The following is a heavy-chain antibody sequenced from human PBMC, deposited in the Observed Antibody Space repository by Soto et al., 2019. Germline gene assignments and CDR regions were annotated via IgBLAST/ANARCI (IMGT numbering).Heavy chain of an antibody. CDR1: GGSISRYY. V-gene: IGHV4-59*01. CDR3: ARDRSTYGGGGTGEVKENWFDP. Sequence: QVQLQESGPGLVKASETLSLTCSVSGGSISRYYWSWIRQPPGKGLEWIGYAYYSGDTGYNPSLKSRVTMAVDTSTTQVSLKLSSGTAADTAVYYCARDRSTYGGGGTGEVKENWFDPWGQGALVTVSS. J-gene: IGHJ5*02. D-gene: IGHD2-8*01. CDR2: AYYSGDT.